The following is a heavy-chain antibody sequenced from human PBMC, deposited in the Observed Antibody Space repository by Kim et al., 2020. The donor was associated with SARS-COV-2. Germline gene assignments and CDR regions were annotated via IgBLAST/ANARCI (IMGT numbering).Heavy chain of an antibody. Sequence: SETLSLTCTVSGGSISSSSYYWGWIRQPPGKGLEWIGSIYYSGSTYYNPSIKSRVTISLDTSKNQFSLKLSSVTAADTAVYYCASLRRGAVAGIIGTSNNWFDPWGQGTLVTVSS. J-gene: IGHJ5*02. CDR3: ASLRRGAVAGIIGTSNNWFDP. CDR2: IYYSGST. D-gene: IGHD6-19*01. V-gene: IGHV4-39*01. CDR1: GGSISSSSYY.